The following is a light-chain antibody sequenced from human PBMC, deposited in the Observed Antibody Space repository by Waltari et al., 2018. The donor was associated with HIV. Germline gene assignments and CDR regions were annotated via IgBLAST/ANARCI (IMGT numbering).Light chain of an antibody. CDR3: AAWDDSLNAWV. CDR1: SSNIGSNY. V-gene: IGLV1-47*01. CDR2: RNN. Sequence: QSVLTQPPSASGTPGQRVTISCSGSSSNIGSNYVYWYQQLPGTAPKLLIYRNNQRPSGVPDRFSGSKSGTSASLAISGLRSEDEADYYCAAWDDSLNAWVFGGGTKVT. J-gene: IGLJ3*02.